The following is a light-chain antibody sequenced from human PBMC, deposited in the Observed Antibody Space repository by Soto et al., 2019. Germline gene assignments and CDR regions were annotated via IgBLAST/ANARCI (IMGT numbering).Light chain of an antibody. Sequence: QSVLTQPPSVSGAPGQRVTISCTGSSSNIGAGYDVHWYQQLPGTAPKLLIYGNSNRPSGVPDRFSGSKSGTSASLAITGLQAEDEAHYYCFSYSDNSPRVFGGGTKLTVL. V-gene: IGLV1-40*01. CDR3: FSYSDNSPRV. CDR1: SSNIGAGYD. CDR2: GNS. J-gene: IGLJ3*02.